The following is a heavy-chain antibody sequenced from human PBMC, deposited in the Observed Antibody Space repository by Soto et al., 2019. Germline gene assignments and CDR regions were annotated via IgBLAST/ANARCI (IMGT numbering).Heavy chain of an antibody. Sequence: QITLKESGPTLVKPTQTLTLTCTFSGFSLSTSGVGVAWVRQPPGQALEWLAFIFWNDEKHYRLSLKSRVTIIKDNSKNQVVLTMTNVDPMDTGTYYCARRDGYNSYHFAYWGQGALVTVSS. CDR3: ARRDGYNSYHFAY. V-gene: IGHV2-5*01. CDR2: IFWNDEK. CDR1: GFSLSTSGVG. J-gene: IGHJ4*02. D-gene: IGHD1-1*01.